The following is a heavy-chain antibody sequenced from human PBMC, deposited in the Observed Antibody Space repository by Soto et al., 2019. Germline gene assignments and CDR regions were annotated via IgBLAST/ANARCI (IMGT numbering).Heavy chain of an antibody. Sequence: PSETLSLTCAVSGYSISSGYYWGWIRQPPGKGLEWIGSIYHSGSTYYNPSLKSRVTISVDTSKNQFSLKLSSVTAADTAVYYCAGRIAVAGVHLYYYYGMDVWGQGTTVT. V-gene: IGHV4-38-2*01. CDR2: IYHSGST. CDR1: GYSISSGYY. D-gene: IGHD6-19*01. J-gene: IGHJ6*02. CDR3: AGRIAVAGVHLYYYYGMDV.